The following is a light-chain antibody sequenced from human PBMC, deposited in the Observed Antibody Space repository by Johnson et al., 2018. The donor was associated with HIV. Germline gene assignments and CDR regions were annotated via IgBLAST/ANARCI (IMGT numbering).Light chain of an antibody. CDR1: SSNIGNNY. V-gene: IGLV1-51*01. CDR2: DNN. J-gene: IGLJ1*01. Sequence: QSVLTQPPSVSAAPGQKVTISCSGSSSNIGNNYVSWYQQLPGTAPKLLIYDNNKRPSGIPDRFSASKSGTSATLVITGLQTGDEADYYCEAWDSSLSAHFGFGTGTKVTVL. CDR3: EAWDSSLSAHFG.